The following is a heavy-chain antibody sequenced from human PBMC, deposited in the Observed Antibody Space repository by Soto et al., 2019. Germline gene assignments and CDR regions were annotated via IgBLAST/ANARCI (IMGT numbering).Heavy chain of an antibody. CDR3: ARVAMIPADAFHI. D-gene: IGHD3-22*01. V-gene: IGHV1-46*01. Sequence: ASVKVSCKASGYTFTSYYMHWVRQAPGQGLEWMGIINPSGGSTSYAQKFQGRVTMTRDTSTSTVYMALSSLRSEDTAVYYCARVAMIPADAFHIWGLGTMVTVSS. CDR1: GYTFTSYY. CDR2: INPSGGST. J-gene: IGHJ3*02.